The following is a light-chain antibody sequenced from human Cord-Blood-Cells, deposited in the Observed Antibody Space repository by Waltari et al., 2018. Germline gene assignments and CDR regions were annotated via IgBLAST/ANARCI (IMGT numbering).Light chain of an antibody. V-gene: IGKV1-5*01. CDR3: QQYNSYST. CDR1: QSISSW. Sequence: DIQMTQSPSTLSASVGDRVTIPCRASQSISSWLAWYQQKPGKAPKLLIYDASSLESGVPSRFSGSGSGTEFTLTISSLQPDDFATYYCQQYNSYSTFGQGTKGEIK. CDR2: DAS. J-gene: IGKJ1*01.